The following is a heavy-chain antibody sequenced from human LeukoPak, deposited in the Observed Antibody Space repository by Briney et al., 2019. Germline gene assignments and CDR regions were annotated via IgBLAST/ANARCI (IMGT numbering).Heavy chain of an antibody. D-gene: IGHD6-19*01. V-gene: IGHV1-18*01. CDR1: GYTFTSSG. CDR3: AKNSSGGYSDY. CDR2: ISTYNGYS. Sequence: VASVKVSCKTSGYTFTSSGITWVRQAPGQGRAWMGWISTYNGYSKYAQNLQGRVTMTADTSTTTAYMELSSLRSDDTAVYYCAKNSSGGYSDYWGQGTLVTVSS. J-gene: IGHJ4*02.